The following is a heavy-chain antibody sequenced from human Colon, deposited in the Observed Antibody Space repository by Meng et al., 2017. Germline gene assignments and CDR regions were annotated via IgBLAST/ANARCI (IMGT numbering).Heavy chain of an antibody. CDR1: GFTISHLY. D-gene: IGHD2-21*01. V-gene: IGHV3-7*01. CDR2: INEDGGEK. CDR3: ARSLAIAD. Sequence: GESLKISCAASGFTISHLYMTWVRQAPGKGLEWVSNINEDGGEKYYVDSVKGRFTISRDNAKNSLYLQMNSLRAEDTAVYYCARSLAIADWGQGTLVTVSS. J-gene: IGHJ4*02.